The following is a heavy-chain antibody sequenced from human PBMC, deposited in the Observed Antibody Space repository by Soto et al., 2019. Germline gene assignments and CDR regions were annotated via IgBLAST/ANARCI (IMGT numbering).Heavy chain of an antibody. CDR2: LYDVDGT. CDR3: ATWHEREHAYDV. V-gene: IGHV3-53*01. CDR1: GLTVSGKKY. J-gene: IGHJ3*01. D-gene: IGHD1-1*01. Sequence: DVQLMESGGGLIQPGESLRLSCAAFGLTVSGKKYVAWVRQAPGKGLEWVSALYDVDGTYYADSLKGRFTTSTDSSKTTVYLQMNDLRPDDTAVYYCATWHEREHAYDVWGQGTTVTVSS.